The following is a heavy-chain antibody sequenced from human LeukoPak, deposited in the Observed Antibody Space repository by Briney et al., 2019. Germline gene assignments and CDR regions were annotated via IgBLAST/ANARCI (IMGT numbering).Heavy chain of an antibody. J-gene: IGHJ4*02. CDR1: GSTFSTYA. D-gene: IGHD3-3*01. CDR3: AKVGSTDYDFWSGYYFDY. Sequence: PGGSLRLSCAASGSTFSTYAMSWVRQAAGKGLEWVSYISSSSSTIYYADSVKGRFTISRDNSKNTLYLQMNSLRAEDTAVYYCAKVGSTDYDFWSGYYFDYWGQGTLVTVSS. V-gene: IGHV3-48*01. CDR2: ISSSSSTI.